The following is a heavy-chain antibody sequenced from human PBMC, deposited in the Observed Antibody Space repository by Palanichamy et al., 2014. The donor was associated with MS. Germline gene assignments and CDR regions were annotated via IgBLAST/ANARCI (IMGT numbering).Heavy chain of an antibody. CDR3: AKDRATVRGVFDY. CDR2: ISSSSSTI. J-gene: IGHJ4*02. Sequence: EVQLVESGGGLVQPGGSLRLSCAASGFTFNSFSMNWVRQAPGKGLEWLSYISSSSSTIYYLDSVKGRFTVSRDNAKNSLYLQLNSLRDEDTAVYYCAKDRATVRGVFDYWGQGTLVIVSS. D-gene: IGHD3-10*01. V-gene: IGHV3-48*02. CDR1: GFTFNSFS.